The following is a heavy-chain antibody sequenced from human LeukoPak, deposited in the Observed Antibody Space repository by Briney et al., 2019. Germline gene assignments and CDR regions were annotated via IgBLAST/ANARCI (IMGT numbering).Heavy chain of an antibody. CDR2: ISCDGSNK. J-gene: IGHJ4*02. Sequence: GGSLRLSCAASGFTFSSYAMHWVRQAPGKGLEWVAVISCDGSNKYYADSVKGRFTISRDNSKNTLYLQMNSLRAEDTAVYYCARDWGALDYWGQGTLVTVSS. V-gene: IGHV3-30*04. CDR3: ARDWGALDY. CDR1: GFTFSSYA. D-gene: IGHD3-16*01.